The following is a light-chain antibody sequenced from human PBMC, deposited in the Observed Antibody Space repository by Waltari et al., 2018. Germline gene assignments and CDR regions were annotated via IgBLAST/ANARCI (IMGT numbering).Light chain of an antibody. CDR2: SAS. CDR1: RSINSF. CDR3: QQSYGTPPNG. V-gene: IGKV1-39*01. J-gene: IGKJ5*01. Sequence: DIQMTQSPSSLSAAIGDRVTITCRTSRSINSFFNWYQQKPGKAPKLLIYSASNLQTDVPSRFSGSGSGTEYTLTISSLQPEDFATYYCQQSYGTPPNGFGQGTRLDI.